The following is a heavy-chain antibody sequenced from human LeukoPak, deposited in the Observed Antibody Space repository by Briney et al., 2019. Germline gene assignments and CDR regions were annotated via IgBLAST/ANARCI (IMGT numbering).Heavy chain of an antibody. CDR3: ARGGGAFRKYYYYYYGMDV. Sequence: GGSLRLSCAASGFTFSSYAMHWVRQAPGKGLEWVAVISYDGSNKYYADSVKGRFTISRDNSKNTLYLQMNSLRAEDTAVYYCARGGGAFRKYYYYYYGMDVWGQGTTVTVSS. CDR2: ISYDGSNK. J-gene: IGHJ6*02. CDR1: GFTFSSYA. V-gene: IGHV3-30-3*01.